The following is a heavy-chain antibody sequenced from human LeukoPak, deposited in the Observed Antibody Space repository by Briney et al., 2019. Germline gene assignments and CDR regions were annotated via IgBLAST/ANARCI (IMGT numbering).Heavy chain of an antibody. CDR3: ARRQDYADYDLGAFDI. D-gene: IGHD4-17*01. Sequence: SETLSLTCTVSGGSIRSYYWSWIRLAPGKGLEWIGYIYYSGITKYNPSLKSRVTISVDTSRNQVSLKLNSVTAADTAVYHCARRQDYADYDLGAFDIWGQGTMVTVSS. CDR1: GGSIRSYY. J-gene: IGHJ3*02. V-gene: IGHV4-59*01. CDR2: IYYSGIT.